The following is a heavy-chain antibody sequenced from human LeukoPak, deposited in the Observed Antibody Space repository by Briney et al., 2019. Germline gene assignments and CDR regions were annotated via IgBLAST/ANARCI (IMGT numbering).Heavy chain of an antibody. CDR3: ARSISIAGNDY. D-gene: IGHD6-13*01. J-gene: IGHJ4*02. V-gene: IGHV1-46*01. CDR1: GYTFTTYY. Sequence: ASVKVSCKASGYTFTTYYLHWVRQAPGQGLEWMGMINPRGGTTIYAQKFQGRVTMTRDTSTSTVYMELSSLRSEDTAVYYCARSISIAGNDYWGPGTLVTVSS. CDR2: INPRGGTT.